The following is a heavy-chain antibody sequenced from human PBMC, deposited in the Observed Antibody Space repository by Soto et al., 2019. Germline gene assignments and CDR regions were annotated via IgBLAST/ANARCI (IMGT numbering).Heavy chain of an antibody. Sequence: GGSLRLSCAASGFTFSSYGMHWVRQAPGKGLEWVAVISYDGSNKYYADSVKGRFTISRDNSKNTLYLQMNSLRAEDTAVYYCAKVGKGYRALDYWGQGTLVTVSS. CDR2: ISYDGSNK. CDR1: GFTFSSYG. V-gene: IGHV3-30*18. D-gene: IGHD6-13*01. J-gene: IGHJ4*02. CDR3: AKVGKGYRALDY.